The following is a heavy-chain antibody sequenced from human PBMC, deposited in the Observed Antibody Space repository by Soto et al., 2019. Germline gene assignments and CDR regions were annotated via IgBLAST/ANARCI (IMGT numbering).Heavy chain of an antibody. Sequence: PSETLSLTCAVYGGSFSGYYWSWIRQPPGKGLEWIGEINHSGSTNYNPSLKSRVNISVDTSKNQFSLKLSSVTAADTAVYYCARDKITGTTDYWGQGTLVTVSS. CDR2: INHSGST. D-gene: IGHD1-7*01. CDR3: ARDKITGTTDY. CDR1: GGSFSGYY. V-gene: IGHV4-34*01. J-gene: IGHJ4*02.